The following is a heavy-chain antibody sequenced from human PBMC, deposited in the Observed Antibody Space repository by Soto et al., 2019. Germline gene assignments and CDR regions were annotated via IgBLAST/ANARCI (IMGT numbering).Heavy chain of an antibody. CDR2: IIPIFGTA. D-gene: IGHD6-13*01. CDR1: GGTFSSYA. CDR3: ARDPYSSSWSLPNYYYYYVMDF. J-gene: IGHJ6*02. V-gene: IGHV1-69*13. Sequence: ASVKVSCKASGGTFSSYAISWVRQAPGQGLEWMGGIIPIFGTANYAQKFQGRVTITADESTSTAYMELSSLRSEDTAVYYCARDPYSSSWSLPNYYYYYVMDFWGQGTSVTVSS.